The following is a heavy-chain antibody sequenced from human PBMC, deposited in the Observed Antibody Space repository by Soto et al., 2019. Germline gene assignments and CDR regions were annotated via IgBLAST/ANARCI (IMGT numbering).Heavy chain of an antibody. CDR1: GFSLTTSGVG. J-gene: IGHJ4*02. CDR3: AHRVLRTVFGLVTTTAIYFDF. D-gene: IGHD2-21*02. V-gene: IGHV2-5*02. CDR2: ISWDDDK. Sequence: QITLNESGPTQVKPSQTLTLTCTFPGFSLTTSGVGVGWIRPSPGKAPERLALISWDDDKRYSPSLNSRLPITKYTSKTQVVLAMAALDLADTPTSYCAHRVLRTVFGLVTTTAIYFDFWGQGAPVAFSS.